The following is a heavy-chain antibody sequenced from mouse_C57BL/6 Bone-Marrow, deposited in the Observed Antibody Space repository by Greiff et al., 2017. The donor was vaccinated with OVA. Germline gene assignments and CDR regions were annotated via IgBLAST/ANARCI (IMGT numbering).Heavy chain of an antibody. CDR3: ARERDYYGRSFFAD. CDR2: INPGSGGT. D-gene: IGHD1-1*01. V-gene: IGHV1-54*01. Sequence: VQLQQSGAELVRPGTSVKVSCKASGYAFTNYLIEWVKQRPGQGLEWIGVINPGSGGTNYNEKFKGKATLTADKSSSTAYMQLSSLTSEDSAVYFCARERDYYGRSFFADWGQGTLVTVSA. J-gene: IGHJ3*01. CDR1: GYAFTNYL.